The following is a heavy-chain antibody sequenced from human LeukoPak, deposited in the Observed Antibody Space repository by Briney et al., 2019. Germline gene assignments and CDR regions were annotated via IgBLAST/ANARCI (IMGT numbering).Heavy chain of an antibody. CDR2: ISGSGTRT. Sequence: RPGGSLRLSCAASGFTFSSYAMSWVRQAPGKGLEGVSTISGSGTRTYYADSVKGRFTISRDNSKNTLYLQMNSLRPEDTAVYYCAKEETRAYGGDWGQGTLVTVSS. J-gene: IGHJ4*02. V-gene: IGHV3-23*01. CDR1: GFTFSSYA. CDR3: AKEETRAYGGD. D-gene: IGHD4-23*01.